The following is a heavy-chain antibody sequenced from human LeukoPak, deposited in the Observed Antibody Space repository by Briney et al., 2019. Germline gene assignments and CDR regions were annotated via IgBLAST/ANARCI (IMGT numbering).Heavy chain of an antibody. Sequence: SVKVSCKASGGTFSSYAFSWVRQAPGQGLEWMGGIIPIFGTANYAQKFQGRVTITADESTSTAYMELSSLGSEDTAVYYCARVIGSGWYNWFDPWGQGTLVTVSS. V-gene: IGHV1-69*13. J-gene: IGHJ5*02. CDR1: GGTFSSYA. D-gene: IGHD6-19*01. CDR3: ARVIGSGWYNWFDP. CDR2: IIPIFGTA.